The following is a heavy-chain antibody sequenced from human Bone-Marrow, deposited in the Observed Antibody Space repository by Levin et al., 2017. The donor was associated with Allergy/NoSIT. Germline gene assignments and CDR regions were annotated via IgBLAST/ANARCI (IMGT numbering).Heavy chain of an antibody. CDR1: GFTFDDYA. CDR2: ITWNSGSI. CDR3: AKDLHSSVVTGTRYFHH. Sequence: GGSLRLSCAASGFTFDDYAMHWVRQAPGKGLEWVSGITWNSGSIGYADSVRGRFTISRDNAKNSLYLQMNSLRAEDTALYYCAKDLHSSVVTGTRYFHHWGQGTLVTVSS. D-gene: IGHD6-19*01. V-gene: IGHV3-9*01. J-gene: IGHJ1*01.